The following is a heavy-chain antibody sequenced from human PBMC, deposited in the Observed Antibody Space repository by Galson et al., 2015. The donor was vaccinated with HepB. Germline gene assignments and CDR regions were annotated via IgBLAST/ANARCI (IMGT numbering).Heavy chain of an antibody. Sequence: SETLSLTCTVSGGSISSYYWSWIRQPPGKGLEWIGYIYYSGSTNYNPSLKSRVTISVDTSKNQFSLNLSSVTAADTAVYYCARGCVGMVYAIFYPLDYWGQGTLVTVSS. CDR1: GGSISSYY. V-gene: IGHV4-59*01. CDR3: ARGCVGMVYAIFYPLDY. J-gene: IGHJ4*02. CDR2: IYYSGST. D-gene: IGHD2-8*01.